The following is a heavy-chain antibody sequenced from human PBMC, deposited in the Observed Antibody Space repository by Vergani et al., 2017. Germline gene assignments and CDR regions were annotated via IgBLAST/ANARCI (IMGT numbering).Heavy chain of an antibody. CDR3: ARNNWNDARYNWFDP. CDR1: GGSISSYY. CDR2: IYYSGST. Sequence: QVQLQQWGAGLVKPSETLSLTCTVSGGSISSYYWSWIRQPPGKGLEWIGYIYYSGSTNYNTSLKSRVTISVDTSKNQFSLKLSSVTAADTAVYYCARNNWNDARYNWFDPWGQGTLVTVSS. J-gene: IGHJ5*02. V-gene: IGHV4-59*01. D-gene: IGHD1-1*01.